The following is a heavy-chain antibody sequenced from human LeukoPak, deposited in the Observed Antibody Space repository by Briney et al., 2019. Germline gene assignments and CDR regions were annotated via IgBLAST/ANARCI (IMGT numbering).Heavy chain of an antibody. CDR3: ARHGGAYSFDF. Sequence: PETLSLTCSVSGGSISSYFWSWIRQPPGKGLEWIGYIESSGTTYYNPSLKSRVTISVDTSKNQFSLKVNSVTAADTAVYYCARHGGAYSFDFWGQGTLVTVSS. V-gene: IGHV4-59*08. CDR1: GGSISSYF. J-gene: IGHJ4*02. CDR2: IESSGTT. D-gene: IGHD2-15*01.